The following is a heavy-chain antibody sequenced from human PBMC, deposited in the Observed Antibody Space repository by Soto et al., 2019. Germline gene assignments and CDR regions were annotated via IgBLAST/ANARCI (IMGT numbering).Heavy chain of an antibody. Sequence: EVQLVESGGGLVKPGGSLRLSCAASGFTFSSYSMNWVRQAPGKGLEWVSSISSSSSYIYYADSVKGRFTISRDNAKNSLYLQMNSLRAEDTAVYYCAREPTEGGGWHLKGDYWGQGTLVTVSS. CDR2: ISSSSSYI. CDR3: AREPTEGGGWHLKGDY. CDR1: GFTFSSYS. D-gene: IGHD6-19*01. V-gene: IGHV3-21*01. J-gene: IGHJ4*02.